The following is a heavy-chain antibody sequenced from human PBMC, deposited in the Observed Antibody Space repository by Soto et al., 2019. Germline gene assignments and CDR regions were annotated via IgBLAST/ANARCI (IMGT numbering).Heavy chain of an antibody. CDR1: GYTFTGYY. V-gene: IGHV1-2*02. CDR2: INPNSGGT. J-gene: IGHJ6*02. CDR3: ASLRTTGTDYYYYYGMDV. Sequence: ASVKVSCKASGYTFTGYYMQWVRQAPGQGLEWMGWINPNSGGTNYAQKFQGRVTMTRDTSISTAYMELSRLRSDDTAVYYCASLRTTGTDYYYYYGMDVWGQGTTVTVSS. D-gene: IGHD1-1*01.